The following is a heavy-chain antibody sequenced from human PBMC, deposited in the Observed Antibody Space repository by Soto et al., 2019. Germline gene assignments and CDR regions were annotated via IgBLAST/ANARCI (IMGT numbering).Heavy chain of an antibody. CDR3: ARKRVPLSDVYESTGYAGAFDV. J-gene: IGHJ3*01. CDR1: GVSIRDYF. V-gene: IGHV4-59*01. CDR2: IHDTGST. D-gene: IGHD3-22*01. Sequence: PSETLSLTCSVSGVSIRDYFWVWLRQPPGKGLEWIGYIHDTGSTKYNPSLKSRVTIAVDTSKNQVSLKISSVTAADMAVYYCARKRVPLSDVYESTGYAGAFDVWSQGTKLT.